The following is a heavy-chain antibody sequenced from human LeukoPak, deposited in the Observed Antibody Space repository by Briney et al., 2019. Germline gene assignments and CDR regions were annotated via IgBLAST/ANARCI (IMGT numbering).Heavy chain of an antibody. D-gene: IGHD6-19*01. CDR3: ARVVIAVAGYFDY. J-gene: IGHJ4*02. Sequence: GGSLRLSCGASGFTFTSHWMSWVRQAPGKGLEWVANIMEDGSEKKYVDSVKGRFTISRDNAKNSLYLQMNSLRAEDTAVYYCARVVIAVAGYFDYWGQGTLVTVSS. V-gene: IGHV3-7*01. CDR1: GFTFTSHW. CDR2: IMEDGSEK.